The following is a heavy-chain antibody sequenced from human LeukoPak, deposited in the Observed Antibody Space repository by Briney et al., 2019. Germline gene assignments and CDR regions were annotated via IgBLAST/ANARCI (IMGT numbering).Heavy chain of an antibody. CDR1: GFSFSAYG. CDR2: IRYDGSIK. J-gene: IGHJ4*02. V-gene: IGHV3-30*02. CDR3: AKTAAVAGTYYFDY. D-gene: IGHD6-19*01. Sequence: GGSQRLSCSASGFSFSAYGMHWVRQAPGKGLEWVAFIRYDGSIKYYADSVRGRFAISRDNSKNTLNLQMNSLRAEDTAVYYCAKTAAVAGTYYFDYWGQGTLVTVSS.